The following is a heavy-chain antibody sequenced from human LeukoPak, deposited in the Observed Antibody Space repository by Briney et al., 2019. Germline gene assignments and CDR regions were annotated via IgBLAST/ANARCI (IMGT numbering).Heavy chain of an antibody. CDR2: IGTAGDT. CDR1: GFTFSSYD. V-gene: IGHV3-13*01. D-gene: IGHD2-15*01. J-gene: IGHJ6*02. Sequence: GGSLRLSCAASGFTFSSYDMHWVRQATGKGPEWVSAIGTAGDTYYPGSVKGRFTISRENAKNSLYLQMNSLRAGDTAVYYCARGPYCSGGSCYMFDYYGMDVWGQGTTVTVSS. CDR3: ARGPYCSGGSCYMFDYYGMDV.